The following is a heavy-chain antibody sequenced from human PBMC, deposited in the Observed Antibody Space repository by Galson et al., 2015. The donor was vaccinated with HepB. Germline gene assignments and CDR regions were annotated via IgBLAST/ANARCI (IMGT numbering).Heavy chain of an antibody. CDR3: ARDRIAVAGYFDY. CDR1: GFTFSIYR. D-gene: IGHD6-19*01. V-gene: IGHV3-7*01. CDR2: IKQDGSEK. J-gene: IGHJ4*02. Sequence: SLRLSCAASGFTFSIYRMSWVRQAPGKGLEWVANIKQDGSEKYYVDSVKGRFTISRDNAKNSLYLQMDSLRAEDTAVYYCARDRIAVAGYFDYWGQGTLVTVSS.